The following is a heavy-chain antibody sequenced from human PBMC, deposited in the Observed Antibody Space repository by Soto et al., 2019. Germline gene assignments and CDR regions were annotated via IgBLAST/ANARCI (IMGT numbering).Heavy chain of an antibody. D-gene: IGHD1-26*01. J-gene: IGHJ6*02. CDR3: ARQQLLPFYYALDV. CDR2: IYYSGST. V-gene: IGHV4-30-4*02. Sequence: PSETLSLTCTVSGGSISSGDYYWSWIRQPPGKGLEWIGCIYYSGSTYYNPSLKSRVTMSVDTSRNQFSLKMNSVTAADTAVYYCARQQLLPFYYALDVWGQGTTVTVSS. CDR1: GGSISSGDYY.